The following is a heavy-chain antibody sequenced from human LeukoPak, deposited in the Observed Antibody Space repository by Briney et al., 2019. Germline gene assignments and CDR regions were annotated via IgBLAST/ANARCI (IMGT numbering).Heavy chain of an antibody. Sequence: SETLSLTCAVSGGSFSGYYWSWIRQPPGKGLEWIGEINHSGSTNYNPSLKSRVTISVDTSKNQFSLKLSSVTAADTAVYYCARGWRRGSGWFYDYWGQGTLVTVSS. D-gene: IGHD6-19*01. CDR2: INHSGST. V-gene: IGHV4-34*01. CDR3: ARGWRRGSGWFYDY. J-gene: IGHJ4*02. CDR1: GGSFSGYY.